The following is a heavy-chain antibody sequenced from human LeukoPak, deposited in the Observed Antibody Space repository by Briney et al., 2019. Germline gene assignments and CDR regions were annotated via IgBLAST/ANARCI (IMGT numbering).Heavy chain of an antibody. CDR3: ATTYNSGWYHDY. CDR1: GYTFTGYY. CDR2: INDNSGDT. V-gene: IGHV1-2*02. D-gene: IGHD6-19*01. J-gene: IGHJ4*02. Sequence: GASVKVSCKASGYTFTGYYMHWVRQAPGQGLEWMGWINDNSGDTSYTQKFQGRVTMTRDTSITTAYMELSRLRSDDTAVYYCATTYNSGWYHDYWGQGTLVTVSS.